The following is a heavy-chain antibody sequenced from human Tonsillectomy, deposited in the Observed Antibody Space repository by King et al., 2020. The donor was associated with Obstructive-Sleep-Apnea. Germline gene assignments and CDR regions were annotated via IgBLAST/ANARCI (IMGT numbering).Heavy chain of an antibody. J-gene: IGHJ2*01. Sequence: VQLVESGGDVVQPGRSLRLSCAASGFTFSSYAMHWVRQAPGKGLEWVAVISYDGSNKYYADSVKGRFTISRDNSKNTLYLQMNSLRAEDTAVYYCARDSYVVGAVAVDSYWYFDLWGRGTLVTVSS. D-gene: IGHD6-19*01. V-gene: IGHV3-30*04. CDR2: ISYDGSNK. CDR1: GFTFSSYA. CDR3: ARDSYVVGAVAVDSYWYFDL.